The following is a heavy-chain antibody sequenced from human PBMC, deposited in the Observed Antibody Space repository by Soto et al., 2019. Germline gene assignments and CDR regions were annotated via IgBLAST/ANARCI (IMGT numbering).Heavy chain of an antibody. J-gene: IGHJ5*02. CDR1: GFSLSTSGMR. Sequence: SGPTRVTATHTLTLTCTFSGFSLSTSGMRVSWIRQPPGKALEWLARIDWDDDKLYSTSLKTRLTISKDTSKNQVVLTMTNMDPVDTATYYCARSIVAAGNRCFEPWGHGTLVTGSS. CDR2: IDWDDDK. D-gene: IGHD6-13*01. CDR3: ARSIVAAGNRCFEP. V-gene: IGHV2-70*04.